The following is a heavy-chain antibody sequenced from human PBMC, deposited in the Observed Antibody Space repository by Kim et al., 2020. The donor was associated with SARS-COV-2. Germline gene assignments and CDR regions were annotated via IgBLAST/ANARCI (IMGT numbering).Heavy chain of an antibody. CDR1: GFTFSSYA. CDR2: ISGSGGST. J-gene: IGHJ6*02. V-gene: IGHV3-23*01. Sequence: GGSLRLSCAASGFTFSSYAMSWVRQAPGKGLEWVSAISGSGGSTYYADSVKGRFTISRDNSKNTLYLQMNSLRAEDTAVYYCAKVKAAAGTAYYYYGMDVWGQGTTVTVSS. CDR3: AKVKAAAGTAYYYYGMDV. D-gene: IGHD6-13*01.